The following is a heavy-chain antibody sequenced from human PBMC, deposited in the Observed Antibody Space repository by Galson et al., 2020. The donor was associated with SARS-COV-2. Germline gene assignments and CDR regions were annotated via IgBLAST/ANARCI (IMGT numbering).Heavy chain of an antibody. D-gene: IGHD2-15*01. CDR3: AKGRWPYHFDY. J-gene: IGHJ4*02. Sequence: GGSLRLSCVASGFSFDDYVMHWVRQAPGKGLEWVSSISWNSGSIDYADSVEGRLIISRDNAKNSLYLQMNSLRAEDTALYYCAKGRWPYHFDYWGQGTLVTVSS. CDR1: GFSFDDYV. CDR2: ISWNSGSI. V-gene: IGHV3-9*01.